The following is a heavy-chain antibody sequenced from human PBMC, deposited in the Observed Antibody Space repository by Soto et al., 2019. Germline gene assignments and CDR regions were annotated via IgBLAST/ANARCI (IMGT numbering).Heavy chain of an antibody. V-gene: IGHV3-23*01. J-gene: IGHJ4*02. CDR3: LVTAVTSYYFYY. D-gene: IGHD4-17*01. CDR1: GFTFSSYA. Sequence: GGSLRLSCAASGFTFSSYAMSWVRQGPGKGLEWVSAISGSGGSTYYADSVKGRFTISRDNSKNTLYLQMNSLRAEDTAVYYCLVTAVTSYYFYYWGQGTLVTVS. CDR2: ISGSGGST.